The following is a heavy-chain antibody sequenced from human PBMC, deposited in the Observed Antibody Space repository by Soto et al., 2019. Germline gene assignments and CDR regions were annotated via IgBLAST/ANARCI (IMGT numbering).Heavy chain of an antibody. V-gene: IGHV4-4*07. CDR3: ASAYYYDSSGYYPY. CDR2: IYTSGTS. D-gene: IGHD3-22*01. J-gene: IGHJ4*02. CDR1: GGSITGYY. Sequence: SETLSLTCTVSGGSITGYYWTWVRQPAGKGLEWIGRIYTSGTSNYNPSLKSRVTMSVDTSKNQFSLKLTSVTAADTAVYYCASAYYYDSSGYYPYWGQGTLVTVSS.